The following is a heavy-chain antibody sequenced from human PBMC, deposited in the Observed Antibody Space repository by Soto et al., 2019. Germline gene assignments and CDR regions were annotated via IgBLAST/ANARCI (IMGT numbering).Heavy chain of an antibody. CDR3: ARDFKAPGGSGYYFDY. Sequence: QVQLQESGPGLVKPSETLSLTCTVSGGSISSYYWSWIRQPPGKGLEWIGYIYYSGSTNYNPSLKSRVTISVDTSKNQFSLKLSSVTAADTAVYYCARDFKAPGGSGYYFDYWGQGTLVTVSS. D-gene: IGHD1-26*01. CDR1: GGSISSYY. V-gene: IGHV4-59*01. J-gene: IGHJ4*02. CDR2: IYYSGST.